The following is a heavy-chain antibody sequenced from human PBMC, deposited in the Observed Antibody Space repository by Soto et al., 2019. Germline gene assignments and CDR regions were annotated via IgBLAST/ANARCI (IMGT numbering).Heavy chain of an antibody. CDR2: FMPLFGTA. CDR3: AKRAYCGGDCFAFDV. D-gene: IGHD2-21*02. J-gene: IGHJ3*01. Sequence: QVQLVQSGAEVKKPGSSVRVSCKASGGINWVRQAPGHGLEWMGGFMPLFGTADYAQRFQGRVTITADELTTTSYMELRSLRSEDTAVYYCAKRAYCGGDCFAFDVCGQGTSVTVSS. V-gene: IGHV1-69*01. CDR1: GG.